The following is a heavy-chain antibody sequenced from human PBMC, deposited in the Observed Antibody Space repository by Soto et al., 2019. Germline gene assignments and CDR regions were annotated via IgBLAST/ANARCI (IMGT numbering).Heavy chain of an antibody. V-gene: IGHV3-23*01. CDR3: AKSGRYCTSTSCNAYYYFYMDV. J-gene: IGHJ6*03. Sequence: GGSLRLSCAASGFTFSTYAMSWVRQAPGKGLEWVSAISGSGGSTYYADSVKGRFTISRDNSKNTLYLQMNSLRAEDTAVYYCAKSGRYCTSTSCNAYYYFYMDVWGKGTTVTVSS. CDR2: ISGSGGST. CDR1: GFTFSTYA. D-gene: IGHD2-2*01.